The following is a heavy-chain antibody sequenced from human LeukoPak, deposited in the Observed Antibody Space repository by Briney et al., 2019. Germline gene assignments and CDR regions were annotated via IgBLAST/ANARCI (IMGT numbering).Heavy chain of an antibody. CDR1: GFTFSSYA. CDR2: ISGSGGST. CDR3: FGMGYLVSAAPFDY. D-gene: IGHD2-2*01. J-gene: IGHJ4*02. Sequence: PGGSLRLSCAASGFTFSSYAMSWVRQAPGKGLEWVSAISGSGGSTYYADSVKGRFTISRDNSKNTLYLQMNSLRAEDTAVYYCFGMGYLVSAAPFDYWGQGTLVTVSS. V-gene: IGHV3-23*01.